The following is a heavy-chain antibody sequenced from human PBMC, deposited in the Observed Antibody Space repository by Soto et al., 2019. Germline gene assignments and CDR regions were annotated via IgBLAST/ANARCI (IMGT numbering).Heavy chain of an antibody. Sequence: QVPLQQSGPGLVRPSQTLSLTCAISGDSVSSNSAAWNWIRQSPSRGLEWLGRTYYRSRGYNVYPVSVKSRITVTPHTSKHQFSLHLNSVTPEDSAVYYFAGTTSLQWYYMDVWDKGTTVTVSS. D-gene: IGHD1-7*01. CDR3: AGTTSLQWYYMDV. CDR1: GDSVSSNSAA. CDR2: TYYRSRGYN. V-gene: IGHV6-1*01. J-gene: IGHJ6*03.